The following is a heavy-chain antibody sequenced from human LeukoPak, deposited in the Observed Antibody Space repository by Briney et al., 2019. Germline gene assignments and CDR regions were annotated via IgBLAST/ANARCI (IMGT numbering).Heavy chain of an antibody. D-gene: IGHD2-2*01. CDR3: ARRSCSSTNCYAFDY. Sequence: GGSLRLSCAASGFTFSTYSMNWVRQAPGKGLEWVSSISNSGTYIYYADSLKGRFTISRDNAKNSLYLQMNSLRAEDTAVYYCARRSCSSTNCYAFDYWGQGTLVTVSS. CDR2: ISNSGTYI. CDR1: GFTFSTYS. J-gene: IGHJ4*02. V-gene: IGHV3-21*01.